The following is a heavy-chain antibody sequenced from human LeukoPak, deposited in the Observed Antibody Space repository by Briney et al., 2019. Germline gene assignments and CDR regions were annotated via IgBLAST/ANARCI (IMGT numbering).Heavy chain of an antibody. CDR1: GYTLTELS. J-gene: IGHJ4*02. D-gene: IGHD3-10*01. Sequence: ASVKVSCKVSGYTLTELSMHWVRQAPGKGLEWMGGFDPEDGETIYAQKFQGRVTMTEDTSTDTAYMGLSSLRSEDTAVYYCAGKRSSGSYYRRGKIIDVGYFDYWGQGTLVTVSS. CDR2: FDPEDGET. V-gene: IGHV1-24*01. CDR3: AGKRSSGSYYRRGKIIDVGYFDY.